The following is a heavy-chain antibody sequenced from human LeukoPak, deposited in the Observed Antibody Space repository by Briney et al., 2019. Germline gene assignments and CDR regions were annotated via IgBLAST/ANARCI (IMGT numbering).Heavy chain of an antibody. D-gene: IGHD3-22*01. V-gene: IGHV3-43D*04. CDR2: ISWDGGST. CDR1: GFTFDDYA. Sequence: GGSLRLSCAASGFTFDDYAMHWVRQAPGKGLEWVSLISWDGGSTYYADSVKGRFTISRDNSRNSLYLQMNSLRAEDTALYSCAKVRSYDNNGYYDYWGQGTLVTVSS. J-gene: IGHJ4*02. CDR3: AKVRSYDNNGYYDY.